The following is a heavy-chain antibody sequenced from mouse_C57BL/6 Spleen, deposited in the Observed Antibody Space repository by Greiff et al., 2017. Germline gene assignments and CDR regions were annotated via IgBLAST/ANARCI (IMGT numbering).Heavy chain of an antibody. CDR1: GYTFTSYW. Sequence: EVQLQQSGTVLARPGASVKMSCKTSGYTFTSYWMHWVKQRPGQGLEWIGAIYPGNSDTSYNQKFKGKAKLTAVTSASTAYMELSSLTNEDSAVYYCTRRTTVEAWFAYWGQGTLVTVSA. D-gene: IGHD1-1*01. V-gene: IGHV1-5*01. J-gene: IGHJ3*01. CDR2: IYPGNSDT. CDR3: TRRTTVEAWFAY.